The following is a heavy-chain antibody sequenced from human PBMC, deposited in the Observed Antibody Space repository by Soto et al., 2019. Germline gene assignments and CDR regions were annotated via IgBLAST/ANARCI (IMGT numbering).Heavy chain of an antibody. CDR3: AKDNEVFADSAGYFDY. CDR2: ISGSGGST. CDR1: GFTFSSYA. V-gene: IGHV3-23*01. D-gene: IGHD2-15*01. J-gene: IGHJ4*02. Sequence: EGRLLEHGGDLVQPGGSLRLSCEASGFTFSSYAMSWVRQAPGKGLEWVSVISGSGGSTNYADSVKGRFTISRDNFKNTLYLQMNSLRAGYTAVYYCAKDNEVFADSAGYFDYWGQGTLVTVSS.